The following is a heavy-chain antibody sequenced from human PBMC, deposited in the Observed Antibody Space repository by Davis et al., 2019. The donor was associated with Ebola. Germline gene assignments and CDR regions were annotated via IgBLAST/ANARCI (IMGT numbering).Heavy chain of an antibody. V-gene: IGHV1-18*01. CDR2: ISAYNGNT. CDR3: ARGVVPALYYYYYYMDV. D-gene: IGHD2-2*01. Sequence: ASVKVSRKASGYTFTSYGISWVRQAPGQGLEWMGWISAYNGNTNYAQKLQGRVTMTTDTSTSTAYMELSSLRSEDTAVYYCARGVVPALYYYYYYMDVWGKGTTVTVSS. J-gene: IGHJ6*03. CDR1: GYTFTSYG.